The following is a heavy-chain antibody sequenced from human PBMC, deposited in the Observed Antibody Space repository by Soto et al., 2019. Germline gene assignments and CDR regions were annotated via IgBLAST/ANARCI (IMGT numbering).Heavy chain of an antibody. J-gene: IGHJ5*02. CDR2: INPNGGSI. Sequence: ASVKVSCKASGGTVSSYPISWVRQAPGQGLEWMGVINPNGGSIRFAQKFQGRVTMTRDTSRSTVYMELRGLTSEDTAVYYCARSSGGVYGIIIEGTNWFDPWGKGTLVTVSS. CDR1: GGTVSSYP. D-gene: IGHD3-16*01. V-gene: IGHV1-46*01. CDR3: ARSSGGVYGIIIEGTNWFDP.